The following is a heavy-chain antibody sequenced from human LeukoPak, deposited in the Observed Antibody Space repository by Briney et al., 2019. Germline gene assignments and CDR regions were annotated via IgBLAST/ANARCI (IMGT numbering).Heavy chain of an antibody. D-gene: IGHD5-18*01. CDR2: INTDGTTT. Sequence: PGGSLRLSCAASGFXFSSYWMHWVRQAPGEGLVWVSRINTDGTTTTYADSVEGRFTISRDNPKNTLYLQMNSLRAEDTAVYYCARDPWGYRAGVMDLWGQGTLLTVSS. CDR3: ARDPWGYRAGVMDL. CDR1: GFXFSSYW. V-gene: IGHV3-74*01. J-gene: IGHJ4*02.